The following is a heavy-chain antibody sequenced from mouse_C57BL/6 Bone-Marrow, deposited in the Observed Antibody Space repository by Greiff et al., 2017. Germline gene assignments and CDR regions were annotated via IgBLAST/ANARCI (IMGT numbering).Heavy chain of an antibody. Sequence: QVQLQQSGAELVRPGTSVKVSCKASGYAFTNYLIEWVKQRPGQGLEWIGVINAGSGGTNYNEKFKGKATLTADKSSSTAYMQLSSLTSEDSAVYFCARRGQLRLPWFAYWGQGTLVTVSA. CDR1: GYAFTNYL. D-gene: IGHD3-2*02. V-gene: IGHV1-54*01. J-gene: IGHJ3*01. CDR3: ARRGQLRLPWFAY. CDR2: INAGSGGT.